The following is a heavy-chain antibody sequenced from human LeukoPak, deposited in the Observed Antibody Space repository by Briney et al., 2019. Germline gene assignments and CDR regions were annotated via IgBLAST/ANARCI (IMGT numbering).Heavy chain of an antibody. V-gene: IGHV4-61*02. Sequence: SETLSLTCTVSAGSISSGRYHWSWLRQPAGKGLEWIGRIYTRGNTNYNPSLKSRATISVDTSKNQFSLKLSSVTAADTAVYYCARETLAGRPSLSEYYFDYWGQGTLVTVSS. CDR2: IYTRGNT. D-gene: IGHD6-6*01. J-gene: IGHJ4*02. CDR3: ARETLAGRPSLSEYYFDY. CDR1: AGSISSGRYH.